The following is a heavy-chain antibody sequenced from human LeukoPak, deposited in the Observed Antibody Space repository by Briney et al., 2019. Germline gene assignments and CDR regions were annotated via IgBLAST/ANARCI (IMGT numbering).Heavy chain of an antibody. Sequence: PSETLSLTCTVSGGSISSSSYYWGWIRHPPGKGLEWIGSIYYSGSTYYNPSLKSRVTISVDTSKNQFSLKLSSVTAADTAVYYCARARIAATDWYYYYMDVWGKGTTVTVSS. CDR2: IYYSGST. CDR1: GGSISSSSYY. V-gene: IGHV4-39*01. D-gene: IGHD6-13*01. CDR3: ARARIAATDWYYYYMDV. J-gene: IGHJ6*03.